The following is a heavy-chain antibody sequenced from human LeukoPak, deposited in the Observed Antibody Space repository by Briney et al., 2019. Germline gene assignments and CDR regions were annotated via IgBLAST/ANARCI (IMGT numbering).Heavy chain of an antibody. J-gene: IGHJ4*02. D-gene: IGHD3-22*01. CDR3: AKEYYYDSSGSYFDY. CDR1: GFTFSSYG. CDR2: ISYDGSNK. Sequence: PGGSLRLSCAASGFTFSSYGMHWVRQAPGKGLEWVAAISYDGSNKYYADSVKGRFTISRDNSKNTLYLQMNSLRAEDTAVYYCAKEYYYDSSGSYFDYWGQGTLVTVSS. V-gene: IGHV3-30*18.